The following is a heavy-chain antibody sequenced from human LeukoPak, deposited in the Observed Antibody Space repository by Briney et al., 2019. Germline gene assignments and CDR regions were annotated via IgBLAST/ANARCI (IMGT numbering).Heavy chain of an antibody. CDR3: AREGARGYCSSTSCYPDY. CDR2: INWNGGST. Sequence: GGSLRLSCAASGFTFDDYGMSWVRHAPGKGLEGVSGINWNGGSTGYADSVKGRFTISRDNAKNSLYLQMNSLRAEDTALYYCAREGARGYCSSTSCYPDYWGQGTLVTVSS. D-gene: IGHD2-2*01. CDR1: GFTFDDYG. V-gene: IGHV3-20*04. J-gene: IGHJ4*02.